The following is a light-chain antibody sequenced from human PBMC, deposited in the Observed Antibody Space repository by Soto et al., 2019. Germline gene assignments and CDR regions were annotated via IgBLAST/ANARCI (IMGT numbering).Light chain of an antibody. CDR1: QNSDNC. CDR2: GAS. Sequence: EIQMTQSQPSLPASLGARVTITGVTSQNSDNCLNWYQQRPGKAPKLLIYGASSVQSGVPSRFSGSGSGTDFTLTISSLQPEDFGTYYCQQGFSTPRTFGQGTKVDIK. CDR3: QQGFSTPRT. J-gene: IGKJ1*01. V-gene: IGKV1-39*01.